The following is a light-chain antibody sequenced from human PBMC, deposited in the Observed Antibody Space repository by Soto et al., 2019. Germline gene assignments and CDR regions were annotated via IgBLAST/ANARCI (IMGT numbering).Light chain of an antibody. J-gene: IGLJ1*01. Sequence: QSALTQPASVSGSPGQSIAISCTGTSSDVGGYNYVSWYQQHPGKAPKLIIYDVTNRPSGVSDRSSGSKSGNTASLTISGLQAEDEADYYCSSFTSSSTYVFGSGTKVTVL. CDR1: SSDVGGYNY. CDR3: SSFTSSSTYV. CDR2: DVT. V-gene: IGLV2-14*01.